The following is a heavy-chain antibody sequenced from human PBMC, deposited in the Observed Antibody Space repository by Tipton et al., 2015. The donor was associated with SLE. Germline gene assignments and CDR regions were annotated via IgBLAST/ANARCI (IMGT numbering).Heavy chain of an antibody. D-gene: IGHD5-12*01. CDR1: GFTFTYYG. CDR2: INTDGSST. Sequence: SLRLSCAASGFTFTYYGLHWVRQAPGKGLEWVSRINTDGSSTNYADSVKGRFTISRDNAKNTLYLQMNSLTAEDTAVYYCARVTVATNAFDVWSQGTMVTVSS. J-gene: IGHJ3*01. CDR3: ARVTVATNAFDV. V-gene: IGHV3-74*01.